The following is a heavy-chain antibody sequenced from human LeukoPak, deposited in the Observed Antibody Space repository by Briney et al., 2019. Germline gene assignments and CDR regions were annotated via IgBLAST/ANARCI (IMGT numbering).Heavy chain of an antibody. CDR3: AKDDRREGDYGAVDN. Sequence: PGGSLRLSCAASGFTFSNYAMTWVRQAPGKGLEWVSAISGGGDIIRYADSVKGRFTISRDNSKNTLYLQMSSLRAEDTAVYYCAKDDRREGDYGAVDNWGQGTLVTVSS. D-gene: IGHD4-17*01. V-gene: IGHV3-23*01. J-gene: IGHJ4*02. CDR1: GFTFSNYA. CDR2: ISGGGDII.